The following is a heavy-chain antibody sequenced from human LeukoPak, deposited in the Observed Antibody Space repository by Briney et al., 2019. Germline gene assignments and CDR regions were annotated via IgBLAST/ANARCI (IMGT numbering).Heavy chain of an antibody. V-gene: IGHV3-23*01. CDR1: GFTFSSYA. Sequence: GASLRLSCAASGFTFSSYAMSWVRQAPGKGLEWVSAISGSGGSTYYADSVKGRFTIPRDNSKNTLYLQTNSLTAEHPAVNYCATLAVGGKHRAQDAFDIWAKGQRSP. J-gene: IGHJ3*02. CDR3: ATLAVGGKHRAQDAFDI. CDR2: ISGSGGST. D-gene: IGHD2-21*01.